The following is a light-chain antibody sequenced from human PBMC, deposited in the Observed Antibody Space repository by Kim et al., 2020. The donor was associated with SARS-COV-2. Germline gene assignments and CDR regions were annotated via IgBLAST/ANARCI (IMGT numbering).Light chain of an antibody. J-gene: IGLJ2*01. CDR3: QAWGGSSTVV. V-gene: IGLV3-1*01. CDR2: QDH. Sequence: VSPGQTASIICSGDKLGNRYVSWYQQKPGQSPVLVLYQDHKRPSGIPERFSGSNSEDRATLTISDTQAVDEADYYCQAWGGSSTVVLGGGTQLTVL. CDR1: KLGNRY.